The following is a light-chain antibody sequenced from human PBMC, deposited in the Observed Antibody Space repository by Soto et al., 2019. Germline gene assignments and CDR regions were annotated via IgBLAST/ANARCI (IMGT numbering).Light chain of an antibody. CDR2: EDN. CDR1: SGSIASNY. J-gene: IGLJ2*01. Sequence: NFMLTQPHSVSDSPGKTVTISCTRSSGSIASNYVQWYQQRPGSAPTTVIYEDNQRPSGVPDRFSGSIDSSSNSASLTIPGLKNEDEADYYCQSYDSINVVFGGGTKLTVL. CDR3: QSYDSINVV. V-gene: IGLV6-57*04.